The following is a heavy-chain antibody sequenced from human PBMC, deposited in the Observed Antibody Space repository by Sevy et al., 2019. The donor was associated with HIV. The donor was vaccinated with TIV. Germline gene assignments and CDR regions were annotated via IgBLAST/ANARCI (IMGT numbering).Heavy chain of an antibody. D-gene: IGHD3-22*01. Sequence: SQTLSLTCAISGDSVSSNSTAWNWIRQSPSRGLEWLGRTYYRSKWYNDYAVSVKSRITINPDTSKNQFSLRLNSVTPEDTAVYYCAREWDYYDSSGYYDAFDIWGQGTMVTVSS. CDR3: AREWDYYDSSGYYDAFDI. CDR1: GDSVSSNSTA. CDR2: TYYRSKWYN. J-gene: IGHJ3*02. V-gene: IGHV6-1*01.